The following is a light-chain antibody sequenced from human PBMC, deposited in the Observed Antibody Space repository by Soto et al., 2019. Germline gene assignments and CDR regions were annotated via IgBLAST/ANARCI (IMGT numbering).Light chain of an antibody. V-gene: IGKV3-20*01. CDR2: GAS. Sequence: EIVMTQSPATLSVSPGERATLSCRASQGVRSNLAWYQQKPGQPPRLVISGASTRAPGIPARFSGFGSGTDFTLTISRLEPEDFAVYYCQQYGSSPRTFGQGTKVDIK. CDR1: QGVRSN. CDR3: QQYGSSPRT. J-gene: IGKJ1*01.